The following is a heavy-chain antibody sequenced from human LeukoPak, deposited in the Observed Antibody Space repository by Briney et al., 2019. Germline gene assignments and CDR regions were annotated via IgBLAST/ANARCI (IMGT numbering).Heavy chain of an antibody. CDR1: GFTFSSYA. Sequence: GGSLRLSCAASGFTFSSYAMSWVRQAPGKGLEWVSAISGSGGSTYYADSVKGRFTISRDNSKSTLYLQMNSLRAEDTAVYYCAKDGHGDYANYWGQGTLVTVSS. CDR2: ISGSGGST. J-gene: IGHJ4*02. V-gene: IGHV3-23*01. D-gene: IGHD4-17*01. CDR3: AKDGHGDYANY.